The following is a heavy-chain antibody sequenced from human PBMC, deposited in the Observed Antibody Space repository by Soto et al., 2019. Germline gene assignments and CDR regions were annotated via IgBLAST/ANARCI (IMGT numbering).Heavy chain of an antibody. CDR3: ARATYYYDSSGYYSAFDI. CDR2: IYYSGGT. J-gene: IGHJ3*02. CDR1: GGSFSSYY. D-gene: IGHD3-22*01. Sequence: SETLSLTCAVYGGSFSSYYWSWIRQPPGKGLEWIGYIYYSGGTNYNPSLKSRVTISVDTSKNQFSLKLSSVTAADTAVYYCARATYYYDSSGYYSAFDIWRKVTMVTVSS. V-gene: IGHV4-59*01.